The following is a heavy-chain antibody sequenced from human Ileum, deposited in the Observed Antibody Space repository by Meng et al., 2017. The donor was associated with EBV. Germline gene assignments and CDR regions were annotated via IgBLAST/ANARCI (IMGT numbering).Heavy chain of an antibody. CDR2: IYHSGST. D-gene: IGHD6-19*01. CDR1: GGSISSSNW. J-gene: IGHJ4*02. CDR3: ASFPPPGKQWLVTDY. V-gene: IGHV4-4*03. Sequence: QVRLQESGPGRVKPPWTLSLTCAVSGGSISSSNWWSWVRQPPGKGLEWIGEIYHSGSTNYNPSLKSRVTISVDKSKNQFSLKLSSVTAADTAVYYCASFPPPGKQWLVTDYWGQGTLVTVSS.